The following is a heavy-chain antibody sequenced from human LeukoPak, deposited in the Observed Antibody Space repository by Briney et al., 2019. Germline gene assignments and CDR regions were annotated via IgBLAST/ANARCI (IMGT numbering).Heavy chain of an antibody. J-gene: IGHJ6*03. V-gene: IGHV1-8*01. D-gene: IGHD6-19*01. CDR3: ARSLAGNHYYYMDV. CDR1: GYTFTNYD. Sequence: GASVKVSCQASGYTFTNYDIHWGGQATGQGLEWMGWMNPYSGNTGYAQKFQGRVTMTRNTSIRTAYMELSSLRSEDTAVYYCARSLAGNHYYYMDVWGKGTTVTVSS. CDR2: MNPYSGNT.